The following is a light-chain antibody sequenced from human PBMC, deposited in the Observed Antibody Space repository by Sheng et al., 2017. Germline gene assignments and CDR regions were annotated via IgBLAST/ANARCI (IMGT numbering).Light chain of an antibody. V-gene: IGKV3-11*01. Sequence: EIVLTQSPATLSLSPGERATLSCRASQSVSSSYLAWYQQKPGQAPRLLIYDASNRATGIPARFSGSGSGTDFTLTISSLEPEDFAVYYCQQRSNWVTFGGGTKVEIK. CDR2: DAS. J-gene: IGKJ4*01. CDR1: QSVSSSY. CDR3: QQRSNWVT.